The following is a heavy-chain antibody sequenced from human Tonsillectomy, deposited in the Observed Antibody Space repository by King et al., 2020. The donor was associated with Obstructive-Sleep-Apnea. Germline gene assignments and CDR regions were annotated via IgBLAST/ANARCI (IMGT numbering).Heavy chain of an antibody. CDR1: GYTFTGYY. D-gene: IGHD2-8*01. CDR2: INPNSGGT. Sequence: VQLVQSGAEVKKPGASVKVSCKASGYTFTGYYMHWVRQAPGQGLEWMGWINPNSGGTNYAQKFQGWVTLTGDTSISTAYMELSRLRSDDTAVYYCARSVYCTNGVCYSYFDYWGQGTLVTVSS. V-gene: IGHV1-2*04. J-gene: IGHJ4*02. CDR3: ARSVYCTNGVCYSYFDY.